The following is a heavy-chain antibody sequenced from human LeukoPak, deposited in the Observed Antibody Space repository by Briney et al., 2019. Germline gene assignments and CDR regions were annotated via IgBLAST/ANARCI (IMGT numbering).Heavy chain of an antibody. CDR1: GFTFSTYA. D-gene: IGHD4-17*01. CDR3: AKEPLTTVTPDY. Sequence: PGGSLRLSCAASGFTFSTYAMSWVRQAPEKGLERVSAISGRGGGTYYADSVKGRFTISRDNSKNTLYLQMNSLRAEDTAVYYCAKEPLTTVTPDYWGQGTLVTVSS. J-gene: IGHJ4*02. V-gene: IGHV3-23*01. CDR2: ISGRGGGT.